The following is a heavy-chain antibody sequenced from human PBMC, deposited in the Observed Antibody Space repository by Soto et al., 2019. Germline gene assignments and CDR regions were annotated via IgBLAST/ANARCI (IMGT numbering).Heavy chain of an antibody. CDR3: ARDSPKVRGFCFDY. CDR1: GFTFRNYR. Sequence: EVQLVESGGGLVQPGGSLRLSCAASGFTFRNYRMHWVRQVPGKGLVWVSRINGDGSTNYAESVKGRFTISSDNATNRRFLQMKSQRVENTAVYYSARDSPKVRGFCFDYWGHGALVTVSS. D-gene: IGHD3-10*01. CDR2: INGDGST. V-gene: IGHV3-74*01. J-gene: IGHJ4*01.